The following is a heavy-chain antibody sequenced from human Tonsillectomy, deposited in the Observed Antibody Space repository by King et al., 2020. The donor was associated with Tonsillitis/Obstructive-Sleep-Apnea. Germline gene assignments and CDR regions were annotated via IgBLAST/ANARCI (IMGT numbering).Heavy chain of an antibody. V-gene: IGHV6-1*01. J-gene: IGHJ6*03. CDR2: TYYRSKWYY. Sequence: VQLQQSGPGLVKPSQTLSLTCAISGDSVSSNSAAWNWIRQSPSRGLEWLGRTYYRSKWYYDYSVSLKSRITINPDTSKNQFSLQLNSVTPEDTAVYYCARARGYQLLYRYYYYYMDVWGKGTTVTVSS. D-gene: IGHD2-2*02. CDR1: GDSVSSNSAA. CDR3: ARARGYQLLYRYYYYYMDV.